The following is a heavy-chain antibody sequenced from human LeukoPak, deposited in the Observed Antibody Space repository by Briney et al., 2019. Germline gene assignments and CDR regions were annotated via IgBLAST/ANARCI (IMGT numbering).Heavy chain of an antibody. D-gene: IGHD3-10*01. CDR1: GFTFSSYA. Sequence: GGSLRLSCAASGFTFSSYAMSWVRQAPGKGLEWVSAISGSGGSTYYADSVKGRFTISRDNSKNTLYLQMNSLRAEDTAVYYCARDYYGSGSRLFDPWGQGTLVTVSS. CDR3: ARDYYGSGSRLFDP. V-gene: IGHV3-23*01. J-gene: IGHJ5*02. CDR2: ISGSGGST.